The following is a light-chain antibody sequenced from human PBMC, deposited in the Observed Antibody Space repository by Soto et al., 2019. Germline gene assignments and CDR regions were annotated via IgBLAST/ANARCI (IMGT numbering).Light chain of an antibody. CDR1: SSDVGSYNR. Sequence: ALTQPPSVSGSPGPSVAVSCTGTSSDVGSYNRVSWYQQPPGTAPKLIIYEVSNRPSGVPDRFSGSKSGNRASLTISGLQAEDEADYYWSSFTSSTTYVFGTGTKVTVL. V-gene: IGLV2-18*02. J-gene: IGLJ1*01. CDR2: EVS. CDR3: SSFTSSTTYV.